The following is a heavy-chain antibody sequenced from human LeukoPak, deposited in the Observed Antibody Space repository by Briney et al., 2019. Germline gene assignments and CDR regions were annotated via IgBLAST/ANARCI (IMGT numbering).Heavy chain of an antibody. Sequence: ASVKVSCKASGCTFTSYDINWVRQATGQGLEWMGWMNPNSGNTGYAQKFQGRVTMTRNTSISTAYMELSSLRSEDTAAYYCARGKLELRTYYYYGTDVWGQGTTVTVSS. CDR2: MNPNSGNT. D-gene: IGHD1-7*01. J-gene: IGHJ6*02. CDR1: GCTFTSYD. CDR3: ARGKLELRTYYYYGTDV. V-gene: IGHV1-8*01.